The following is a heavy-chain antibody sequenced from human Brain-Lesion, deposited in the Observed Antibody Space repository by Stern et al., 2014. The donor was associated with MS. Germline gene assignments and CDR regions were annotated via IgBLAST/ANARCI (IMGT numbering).Heavy chain of an antibody. CDR2: IYYSGFT. J-gene: IGHJ4*02. CDR3: ARHDSVPRPSQLYSARDRGPGYFDY. D-gene: IGHD1-26*01. CDR1: GGSISSSTYY. V-gene: IGHV4-39*01. Sequence: VQLVESGPGLVKPSETLSLTCTVSGGSISSSTYYWAWIRQPPGKGLEWIGNIYYSGFTYDNPSLKSRVTISVDMSKNQFSLKLSSVTAADTAIYYCARHDSVPRPSQLYSARDRGPGYFDYWGQGTLVTVSS.